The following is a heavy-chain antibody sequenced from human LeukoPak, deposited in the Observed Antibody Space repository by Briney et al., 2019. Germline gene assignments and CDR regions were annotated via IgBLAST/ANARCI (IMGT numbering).Heavy chain of an antibody. Sequence: SETLSLTCTVSGGSISSTNYYWGWIRQPPGKGLEWIGSYYYTGSTYYNPSLKSRVTISVDTSKNQFSLNLSSVTAEDTAVYYCARDGIAAAEGSDYWGQGTLVTVSS. CDR3: ARDGIAAAEGSDY. D-gene: IGHD6-13*01. J-gene: IGHJ4*02. V-gene: IGHV4-39*07. CDR2: YYYTGST. CDR1: GGSISSTNYY.